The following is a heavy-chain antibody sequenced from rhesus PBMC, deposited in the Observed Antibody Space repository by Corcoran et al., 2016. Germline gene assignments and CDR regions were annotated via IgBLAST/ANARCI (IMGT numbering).Heavy chain of an antibody. V-gene: IGHV4-106*01. D-gene: IGHD3-34*01. Sequence: QVQLQESGPGLVKPSETLSLTCAVSGGSISDDYYWGWFRQPPGKELEWIGYIYGIGGGTTYNPSLKNRVTISIDTSKTQFSLKLRSVTAADTAVYYCARDLGGFDYWGQGVLVTVSS. CDR3: ARDLGGFDY. CDR1: GGSISDDYY. J-gene: IGHJ4*01. CDR2: IYGIGGGT.